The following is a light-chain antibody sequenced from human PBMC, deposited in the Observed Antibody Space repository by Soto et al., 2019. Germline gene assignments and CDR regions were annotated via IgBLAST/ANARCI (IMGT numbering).Light chain of an antibody. J-gene: IGKJ2*01. CDR3: QRRNNWPPVYT. CDR1: QSVGSY. V-gene: IGKV3-11*01. Sequence: EIVLTQSPATLSLSPGERATLSCRASQSVGSYLAWYQQKPGQAPRLLIYDASNRATGIPARFSGSGSGTDFTLTISSLEPEDFAVYYCQRRNNWPPVYTFGQGTKLEIQ. CDR2: DAS.